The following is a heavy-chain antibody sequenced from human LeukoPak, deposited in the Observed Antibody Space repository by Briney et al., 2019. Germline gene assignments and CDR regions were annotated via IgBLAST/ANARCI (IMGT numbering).Heavy chain of an antibody. CDR1: GFTFSSYA. J-gene: IGHJ6*02. CDR3: ARDKGITMVRGVIITQPGYYYYGMDV. D-gene: IGHD3-10*01. CDR2: ISYDGSNK. Sequence: GGSLRLSCAASGFTFSSYAMHWVRQAPGKGLEWVAVISYDGSNKYYADSVKGRFTISRDNSKNTLYLQMNSLRAEDTAVYYCARDKGITMVRGVIITQPGYYYYGMDVWGQGTTVTVSS. V-gene: IGHV3-30-3*01.